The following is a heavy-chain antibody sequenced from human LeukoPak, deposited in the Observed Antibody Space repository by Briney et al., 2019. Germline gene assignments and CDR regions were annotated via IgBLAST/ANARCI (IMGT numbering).Heavy chain of an antibody. V-gene: IGHV1-69*04. CDR3: ARDTVDTAMVYYFDY. CDR2: IIPILGIA. D-gene: IGHD5-18*01. Sequence: SVKVSCKASGYTFTSYDINWVRQAPGQGLEWMGRIIPILGIANYAQKFQGRVTITADKSTSTAYMELSSLRSEDTAVYYCARDTVDTAMVYYFDYWGQGTLVTVSS. J-gene: IGHJ4*02. CDR1: GYTFTSYD.